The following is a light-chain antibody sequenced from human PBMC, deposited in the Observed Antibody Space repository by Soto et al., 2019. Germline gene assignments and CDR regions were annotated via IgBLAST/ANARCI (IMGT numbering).Light chain of an antibody. CDR2: DVT. CDR1: SSDVGGYNY. Sequence: QLVLTQPRSVSGSPGQSVSIFCTGTSSDVGGYNYVSWYQQHPGKAPKVMIYDVTQRPPGVPDRFSGSKSGNTASLTISGLQSEDEADYYCSSYAGRYTYVFGTGTKVTVL. CDR3: SSYAGRYTYV. V-gene: IGLV2-11*01. J-gene: IGLJ1*01.